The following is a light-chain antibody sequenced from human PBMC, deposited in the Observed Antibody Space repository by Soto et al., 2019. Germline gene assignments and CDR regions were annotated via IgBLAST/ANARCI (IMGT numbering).Light chain of an antibody. CDR3: SSYTTTNTYV. V-gene: IGLV2-14*01. CDR1: SSDVGGYNS. Sequence: QSALTQPASVSGSPGQSITISCTGTSSDVGGYNSVSWYQQEPGKAPKLLIYEVNNRFSGVSNRFSGSKSGNTASLTISGLLTEDEADYYCSSYTTTNTYVFGTGTKVNVL. CDR2: EVN. J-gene: IGLJ1*01.